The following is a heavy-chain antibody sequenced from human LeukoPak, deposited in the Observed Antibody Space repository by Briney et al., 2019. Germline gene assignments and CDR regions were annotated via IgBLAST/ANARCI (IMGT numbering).Heavy chain of an antibody. V-gene: IGHV3-30*02. CDR2: IRYDGSNK. CDR3: AKDLVVLLSYSSSWYESYFDY. D-gene: IGHD6-13*01. CDR1: GFTFSSYG. Sequence: GGSLRLSCAASGFTFSSYGMHWVRQAPGKGLEWVAFIRYDGSNKYYADSVKGRFTISRDNSKNTLYLQMNSLRAEDTAVYYCAKDLVVLLSYSSSWYESYFDYWGQGTLVTVSS. J-gene: IGHJ4*02.